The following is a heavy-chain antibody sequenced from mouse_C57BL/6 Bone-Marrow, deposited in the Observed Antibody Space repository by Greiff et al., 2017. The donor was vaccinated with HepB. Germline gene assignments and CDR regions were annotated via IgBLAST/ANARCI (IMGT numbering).Heavy chain of an antibody. CDR1: GYTFTGYW. CDR3: ARARITPVERDYFDY. J-gene: IGHJ2*01. Sequence: QVQLQQSGAELMKPGASVKLSCKATGYTFTGYWIEWVKQRPGHGLEWIGEILPGSGITNYNEKFKGKATVTADTSSNKAYMQLSSLTTEYSAIYYCARARITPVERDYFDYWGQGTTLTVSS. V-gene: IGHV1-9*01. D-gene: IGHD1-1*01. CDR2: ILPGSGIT.